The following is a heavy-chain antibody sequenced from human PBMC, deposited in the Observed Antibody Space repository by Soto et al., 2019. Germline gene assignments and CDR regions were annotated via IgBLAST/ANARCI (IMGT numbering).Heavy chain of an antibody. J-gene: IGHJ3*02. Sequence: VGSLRLSCAASGVTGKSKYMSWVRQAPGKGLEWVSVIYSSGSTYYADSVKDRFTISRDNSKNTLYLQMDSLRAEDTAVYYCAKVALGGYYDSSGYRGAFDIWGQGTMVTVSS. D-gene: IGHD3-22*01. CDR3: AKVALGGYYDSSGYRGAFDI. CDR1: GVTGKSKY. V-gene: IGHV3-53*01. CDR2: IYSSGST.